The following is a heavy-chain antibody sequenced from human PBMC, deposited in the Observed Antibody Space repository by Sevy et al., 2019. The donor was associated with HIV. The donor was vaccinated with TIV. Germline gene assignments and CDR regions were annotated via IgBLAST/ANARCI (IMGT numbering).Heavy chain of an antibody. CDR2: TRNKANSYTT. Sequence: GGSLRLSCAASGFTFSDHYMDWVRQAPGKGLEWVGRTRNKANSYTTEYAASVKGRFTISRDDSKNSLYLQMNSLKTEDTAMYYCARVGAWGPFDYWGQGTLVTVSS. CDR1: GFTFSDHY. V-gene: IGHV3-72*01. D-gene: IGHD3-16*01. J-gene: IGHJ4*02. CDR3: ARVGAWGPFDY.